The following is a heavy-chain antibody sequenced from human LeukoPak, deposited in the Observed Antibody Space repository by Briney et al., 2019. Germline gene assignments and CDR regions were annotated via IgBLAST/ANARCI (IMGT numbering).Heavy chain of an antibody. D-gene: IGHD2-2*01. J-gene: IGHJ4*02. Sequence: ASVKVSCKASGYTFTSYYMHWVRQAPGQGLEWMGIINPSGGSTSYAQKFQGRVTMTRDTSTNTVYMELSSLRSEDTAVYYCARGLVPAATPYYFDYWGQGTLVTVSS. V-gene: IGHV1-46*01. CDR2: INPSGGST. CDR3: ARGLVPAATPYYFDY. CDR1: GYTFTSYY.